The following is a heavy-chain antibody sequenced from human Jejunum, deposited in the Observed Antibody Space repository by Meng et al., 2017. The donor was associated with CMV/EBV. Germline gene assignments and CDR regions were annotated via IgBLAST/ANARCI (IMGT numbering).Heavy chain of an antibody. CDR1: GASVSSNTVA. CDR3: ARGEDSSLDY. V-gene: IGHV6-1*01. D-gene: IGHD6-13*01. CDR2: TYYRSKWYS. J-gene: IGHJ4*02. Sequence: VQLQQSGPGLDNPSQTPSLTCALSGASVSSNTVAWTCIRLSPSRGLELLGRTYYRSKWYSEYTLSVRSRISITPDTSKNQFSLQLTSVTPDDTAVYYCARGEDSSLDYWGQGTLVTVSS.